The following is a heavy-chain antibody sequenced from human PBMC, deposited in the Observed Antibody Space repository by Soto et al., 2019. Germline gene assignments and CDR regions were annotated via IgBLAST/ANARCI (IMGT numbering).Heavy chain of an antibody. CDR3: AKGRDGSGSLTPRVDF. Sequence: EVQLLESGGGLVQPGGSLRLSCAASGFTFNNYAMTWVRQAPGKGLEWVSAISGGGDTTSYADSVKGRFTVSRDGSKNTLYLLMSSLRAEDTALYYCAKGRDGSGSLTPRVDFWGQGTLVTVSS. CDR1: GFTFNNYA. V-gene: IGHV3-23*01. CDR2: ISGGGDTT. J-gene: IGHJ4*02. D-gene: IGHD3-10*01.